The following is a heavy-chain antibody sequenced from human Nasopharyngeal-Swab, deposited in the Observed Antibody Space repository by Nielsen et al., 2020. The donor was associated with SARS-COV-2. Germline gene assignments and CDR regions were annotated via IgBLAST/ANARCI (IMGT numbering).Heavy chain of an antibody. D-gene: IGHD2-2*01. V-gene: IGHV3-21*01. CDR3: ARGAVVVPAAIYYYYYGMDV. CDR2: ISSSSSYI. J-gene: IGHJ6*02. Sequence: WIRQPPGKGLEWVSSISSSSSYIYYADSVKGRFTISRDNAKNSLYLQMNSLRAEDTAVYYCARGAVVVPAAIYYYYYGMDVWGQGTTVTVFS.